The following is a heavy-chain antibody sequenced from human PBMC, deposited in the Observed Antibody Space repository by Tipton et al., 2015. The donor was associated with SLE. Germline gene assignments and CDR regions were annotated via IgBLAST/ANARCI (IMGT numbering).Heavy chain of an antibody. CDR3: ARRALTSGGFDY. Sequence: TPSLTCTVSGGSISSYYWSWIRQPPGKGLEWIGYIYYSGSTNYNPSLKSRVTISVDTSKNQFSLRLSSVTAADTAVYYCARRALTSGGFDYWGQGTLVTVSS. D-gene: IGHD3-10*01. CDR2: IYYSGST. CDR1: GGSISSYY. V-gene: IGHV4-59*12. J-gene: IGHJ4*02.